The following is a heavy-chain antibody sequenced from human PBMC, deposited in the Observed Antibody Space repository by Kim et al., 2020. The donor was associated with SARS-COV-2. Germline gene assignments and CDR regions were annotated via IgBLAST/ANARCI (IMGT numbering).Heavy chain of an antibody. J-gene: IGHJ4*02. V-gene: IGHV5-51*01. CDR3: ARQSDGTYYFDY. Sequence: RYSPSFQGQVTISADKSISTAYLQWSSLKASDTAMYYCARQSDGTYYFDYWGQGTLVTVSS. D-gene: IGHD1-1*01.